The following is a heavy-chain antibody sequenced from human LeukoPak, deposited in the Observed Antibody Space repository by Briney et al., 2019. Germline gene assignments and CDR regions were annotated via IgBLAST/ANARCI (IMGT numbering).Heavy chain of an antibody. CDR2: IHYSGST. CDR3: ARQLGSGWCDAFDV. D-gene: IGHD6-19*01. CDR1: GDSINSGGSY. Sequence: SETLSLTCTVSGDSINSGGSYWSWIRQHPRKSLEWIGYIHYSGSTYYNPSLKSRVTISVDTAKNQFSLKLSSVTAGDRAVYYCARQLGSGWCDAFDVWGKGTMVTVSS. V-gene: IGHV4-31*03. J-gene: IGHJ3*01.